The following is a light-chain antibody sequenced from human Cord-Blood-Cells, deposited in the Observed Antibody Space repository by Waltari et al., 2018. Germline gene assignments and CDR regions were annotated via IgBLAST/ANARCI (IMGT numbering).Light chain of an antibody. CDR3: SSYTSSSTYV. CDR2: DVI. J-gene: IGLJ1*01. V-gene: IGLV2-14*03. Sequence: QSALTQPAPVSGAPRQSNTIPCPGTSSGVCGDNYASWYQQHPGKAPKLMIYDVINRPSGVSNRFSGSKSGNTASLTISGLQAEDEADYYCSSYTSSSTYVFGTGTKVTVL. CDR1: SSGVCGDNY.